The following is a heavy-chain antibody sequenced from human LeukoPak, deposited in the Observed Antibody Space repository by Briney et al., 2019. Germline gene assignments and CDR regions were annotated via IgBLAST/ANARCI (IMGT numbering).Heavy chain of an antibody. D-gene: IGHD2-21*02. V-gene: IGHV3-53*01. J-gene: IGHJ4*02. CDR2: IYGGGST. CDR3: TKGADCGGDCFRLTFHY. Sequence: GGSLRLSCAVSGFTVSNDYMSWVRQAPGKGLEWVSVIYGGGSTYYADSVRGRFTISRDNSENTLYLQMDSLRAEDTAVYYCTKGADCGGDCFRLTFHYWGQGTLVTVSS. CDR1: GFTVSNDY.